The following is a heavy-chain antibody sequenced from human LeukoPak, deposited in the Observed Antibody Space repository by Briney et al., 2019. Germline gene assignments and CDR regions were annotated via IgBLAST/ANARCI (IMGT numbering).Heavy chain of an antibody. CDR3: AKGGPLGYSYGYPGY. V-gene: IGHV3-30*18. J-gene: IGHJ4*02. Sequence: GRSLRLSCAASGFTFSTFGMHWVRQAPGKGLEWVAVILYDGKNIQYADSVKGRFTISRDNSKNTLYLQMDRLTIEDTAVYYCAKGGPLGYSYGYPGYCGQGTLVTVSS. D-gene: IGHD5-18*01. CDR1: GFTFSTFG. CDR2: ILYDGKNI.